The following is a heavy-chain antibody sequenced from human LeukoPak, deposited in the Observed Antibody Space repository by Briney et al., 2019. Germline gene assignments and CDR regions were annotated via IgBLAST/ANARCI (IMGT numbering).Heavy chain of an antibody. CDR3: AIDLWSGSDY. J-gene: IGHJ4*02. D-gene: IGHD3-3*01. Sequence: SVKVSCKASGGTFSSYAISWVRQAPGQGLEWMGGIIPIFGTANYAQKFQGRVTMATDTSTSTAYMELRSLRSDDTAVYYCAIDLWSGSDYWGQGTLVTVSS. V-gene: IGHV1-69*05. CDR2: IIPIFGTA. CDR1: GGTFSSYA.